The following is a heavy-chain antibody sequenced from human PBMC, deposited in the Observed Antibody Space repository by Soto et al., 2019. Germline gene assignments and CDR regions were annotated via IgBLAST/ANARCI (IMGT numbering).Heavy chain of an antibody. Sequence: SVKVSCKASGGTFSSYAISWVRQAPGQGLEWMGGIIPIFGTANYAQKFQGRVTITADKSTSTAYMELSSLRSEDTAVYYCAREGGGYYDSSGYSDAFGIWGQGTMVTVSS. D-gene: IGHD3-22*01. CDR1: GGTFSSYA. CDR2: IIPIFGTA. J-gene: IGHJ3*02. V-gene: IGHV1-69*06. CDR3: AREGGGYYDSSGYSDAFGI.